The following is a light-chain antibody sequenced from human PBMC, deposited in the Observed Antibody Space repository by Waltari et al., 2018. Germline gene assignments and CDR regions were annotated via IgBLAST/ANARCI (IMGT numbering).Light chain of an antibody. V-gene: IGKV1-8*01. CDR1: QAIGSY. J-gene: IGKJ1*01. CDR2: AAS. CDR3: QQYYDYPRT. Sequence: AIRMTQSPSSFSASTGDRVTITCRASQAIGSYLAWYHQKPWRLPKLLISAASTLQRGVPSRFTGSGSGTDFTLTINCLQSEDFATYYCQQYYDYPRTFGQGTKVEVK.